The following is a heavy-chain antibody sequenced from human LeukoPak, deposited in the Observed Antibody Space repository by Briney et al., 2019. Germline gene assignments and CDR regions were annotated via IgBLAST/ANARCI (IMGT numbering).Heavy chain of an antibody. Sequence: SETLSLTCTVSGGSISSGSYYWSWIRQPAGKGLEWIGRIYTSGSTNYNPSLKSRVTISVDTSKNQFSLKLSSVTAADTAVYYCASCSGSYNNAFDYWGQGTLVTVSS. V-gene: IGHV4-61*02. D-gene: IGHD3-10*01. CDR2: IYTSGST. CDR3: ASCSGSYNNAFDY. J-gene: IGHJ4*02. CDR1: GGSISSGSYY.